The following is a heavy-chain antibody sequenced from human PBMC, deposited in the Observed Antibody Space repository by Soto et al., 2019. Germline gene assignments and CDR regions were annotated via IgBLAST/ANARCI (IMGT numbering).Heavy chain of an antibody. CDR2: IYSGGST. Sequence: GESLKISCAASGFTVSSNYMSWVRQAPGKGLEWVSVIYSGGSTYYADSVKGRFTISRDNSKNTLYLQMNSLRAEDTAVYYCARDSIIAAADPYYYYGMDVWGQGTTVTVSS. J-gene: IGHJ6*02. CDR3: ARDSIIAAADPYYYYGMDV. CDR1: GFTVSSNY. V-gene: IGHV3-66*01. D-gene: IGHD6-13*01.